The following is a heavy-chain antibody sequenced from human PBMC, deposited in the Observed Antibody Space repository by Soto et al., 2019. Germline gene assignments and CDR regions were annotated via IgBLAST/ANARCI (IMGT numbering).Heavy chain of an antibody. Sequence: SVKVSCKASGFTFTSSAVQWVRQARGQRLEWIGWIVVGSGNTNYAQKFQERVTITRDMSTSTAYMELSSLRSEDTAVYYCATSGAMYYGILTGYYTLDYYYYGMDVWGQGTTVTVSS. J-gene: IGHJ6*02. CDR1: GFTFTSSA. V-gene: IGHV1-58*01. CDR3: ATSGAMYYGILTGYYTLDYYYYGMDV. D-gene: IGHD3-9*01. CDR2: IVVGSGNT.